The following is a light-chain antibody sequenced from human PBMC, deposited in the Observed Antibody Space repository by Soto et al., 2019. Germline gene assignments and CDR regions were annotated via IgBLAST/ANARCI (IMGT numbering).Light chain of an antibody. Sequence: EIVMTQSPATLSVSPGERVTLSCRASQSISSNLAWYQQKPGQAPSLLLYGVSTRATGIPTRFSGSGSGTEFTLTISSLQSEDFAIYYCQQYNNWPRTFGPGTTVDFK. CDR2: GVS. CDR1: QSISSN. V-gene: IGKV3D-15*01. J-gene: IGKJ3*01. CDR3: QQYNNWPRT.